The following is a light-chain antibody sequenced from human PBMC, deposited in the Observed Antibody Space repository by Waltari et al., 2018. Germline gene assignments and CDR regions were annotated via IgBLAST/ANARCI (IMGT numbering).Light chain of an antibody. J-gene: IGLJ2*01. Sequence: QSVLTQPPSVSAAPRQRVTMSCSGSTSNIGNNGVSWYQQVPGQAPELLIYYDGLLPAGVSARFSGSKSGPSASLAISGLQSEDADVYYWAAWDDGLGGLVFGGGTQLTVL. CDR3: AAWDDGLGGLV. CDR1: TSNIGNNG. CDR2: YDG. V-gene: IGLV1-36*01.